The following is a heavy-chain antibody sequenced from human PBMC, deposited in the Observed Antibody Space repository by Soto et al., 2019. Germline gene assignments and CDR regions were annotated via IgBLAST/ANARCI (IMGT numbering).Heavy chain of an antibody. CDR1: GFTFSSYT. D-gene: IGHD3-22*01. CDR2: ISSSSSTI. J-gene: IGHJ5*02. Sequence: GGSLRLSCAASGFTFSSYTMHWVRQAPGKGLEWVSYISSSSSTIYYADSVKGRFTISRDNAKNSLYLQMNSLRDEDTAVYYCARGADYDSSGIRLNWFDPWGQGTLVTVSS. V-gene: IGHV3-48*02. CDR3: ARGADYDSSGIRLNWFDP.